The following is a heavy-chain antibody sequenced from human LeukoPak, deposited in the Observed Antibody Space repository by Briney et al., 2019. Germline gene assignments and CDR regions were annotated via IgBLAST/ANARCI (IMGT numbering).Heavy chain of an antibody. Sequence: PGGSLRLSCAASGFTFSSYGMHWVRQAPGKGLEWVAFIRYDGSNKYYADSVKGRFTISRDNSKNTLYLQMNSLRAEDTAVYYCAKVKGYDSPFDAFDIWGQGTMVTVSS. V-gene: IGHV3-30*02. CDR2: IRYDGSNK. J-gene: IGHJ3*02. D-gene: IGHD5-12*01. CDR3: AKVKGYDSPFDAFDI. CDR1: GFTFSSYG.